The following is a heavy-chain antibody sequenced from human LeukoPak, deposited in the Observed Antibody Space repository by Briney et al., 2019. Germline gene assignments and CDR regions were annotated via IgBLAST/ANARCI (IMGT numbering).Heavy chain of an antibody. CDR1: GYTFTGYY. V-gene: IGHV1-2*02. D-gene: IGHD6-19*01. Sequence: ASVKVSCKASGYTFTGYYMHWVRQAPGQGLEWMGWINPNSGGTNYAQKFQGRVTVTRDTSISTAYMELSRLRSDDTAVYYCARDSASSGWSPWGEDYFDYWGQGTLVTVSS. CDR2: INPNSGGT. CDR3: ARDSASSGWSPWGEDYFDY. J-gene: IGHJ4*02.